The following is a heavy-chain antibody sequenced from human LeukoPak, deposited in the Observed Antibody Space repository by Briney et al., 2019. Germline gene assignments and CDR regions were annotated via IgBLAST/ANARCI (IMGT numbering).Heavy chain of an antibody. V-gene: IGHV4-34*01. Sequence: SETLSLTCGVSGGTFSGHYWTWIRQPPGKGLEWIGQTNYRGSCHYNPSLRSGGTISVDTYKTQFSLKLTSVTAAAKAVYFCARAKFYSDAGNCNIGLFDFWGQGTLVTVSS. CDR2: TNYRGSC. CDR1: GGTFSGHY. J-gene: IGHJ4*02. CDR3: ARAKFYSDAGNCNIGLFDF. D-gene: IGHD1-26*01.